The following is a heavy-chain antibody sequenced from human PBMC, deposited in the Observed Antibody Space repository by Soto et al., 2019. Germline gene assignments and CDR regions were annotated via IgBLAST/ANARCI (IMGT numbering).Heavy chain of an antibody. D-gene: IGHD5-12*01. Sequence: QVQLVQSGGEVKKPGASVTVSCKASGYTFINYHITWVRQAPGQGLEWMAWINTYNGMTDYAQRFQGRVTMTRDTSTSTAYRELRNLGYDDTAVYFCAKSPRGEMATDWGQGTLVTVSS. V-gene: IGHV1-18*01. J-gene: IGHJ4*02. CDR1: GYTFINYH. CDR3: AKSPRGEMATD. CDR2: INTYNGMT.